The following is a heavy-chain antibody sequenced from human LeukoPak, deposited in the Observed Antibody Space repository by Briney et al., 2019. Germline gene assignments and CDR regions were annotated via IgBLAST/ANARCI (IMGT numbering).Heavy chain of an antibody. CDR3: ARYREVGATVDY. Sequence: SETLSLTCTVSGGSISSYYWSWIRQPPGKGLEWIGYIYYSGSTNYNPSLKSRVTISVDTSKNQFSLKLSSVTAADTAVYYCARYREVGATVDYWGQGTLVTVSS. D-gene: IGHD1-26*01. CDR2: IYYSGST. J-gene: IGHJ4*02. V-gene: IGHV4-59*08. CDR1: GGSISSYY.